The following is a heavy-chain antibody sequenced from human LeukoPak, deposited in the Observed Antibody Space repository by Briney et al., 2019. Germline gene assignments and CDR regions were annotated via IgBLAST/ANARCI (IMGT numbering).Heavy chain of an antibody. CDR1: GGSISSSSYY. V-gene: IGHV4-39*01. CDR2: IYYSGST. CDR3: AKLYGDYFDY. J-gene: IGHJ4*02. Sequence: SETLSLTCTVSGGSISSSSYYWGWIRQPPGKGLEWIGSIYYSGSTYYNPSLKSRVTISVDTSKSQFSLKLSSVTAADTAVYYCAKLYGDYFDYWGQGTLVTVSS. D-gene: IGHD4-17*01.